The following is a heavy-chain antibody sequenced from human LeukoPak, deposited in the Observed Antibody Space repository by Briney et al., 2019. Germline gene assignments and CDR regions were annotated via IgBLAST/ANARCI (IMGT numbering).Heavy chain of an antibody. V-gene: IGHV4-39*01. J-gene: IGHJ4*02. CDR3: AISSPGGAGTSY. D-gene: IGHD6-19*01. Sequence: SETLSLTCTVSGGSISSSSYYWGWIRQPPGKGLEWIGSIYYSGSTYYNPSLKSRVTISVDTSKNQFSLKLSSVTAADTAVYYCAISSPGGAGTSYWGQGTLVTVSS. CDR2: IYYSGST. CDR1: GGSISSSSYY.